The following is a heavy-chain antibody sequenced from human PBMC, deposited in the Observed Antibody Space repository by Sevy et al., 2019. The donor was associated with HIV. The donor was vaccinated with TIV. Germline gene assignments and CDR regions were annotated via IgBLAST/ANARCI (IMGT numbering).Heavy chain of an antibody. CDR1: GFTFSTFT. Sequence: GGSLRLSCAASGFTFSTFTMHWVRQAPGKGLEWVAVISYDGSNKYYADSVKGRFPISRDNSKNTLYLQMNSVRAEDTAVYYCARGFFDISGDTYAGHYWGQGTLVTVSS. V-gene: IGHV3-30-3*01. CDR2: ISYDGSNK. J-gene: IGHJ4*02. CDR3: ARGFFDISGDTYAGHY. D-gene: IGHD3-22*01.